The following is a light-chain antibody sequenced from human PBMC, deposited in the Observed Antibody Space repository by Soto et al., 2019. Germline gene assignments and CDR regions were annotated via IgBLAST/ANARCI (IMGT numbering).Light chain of an antibody. CDR1: QNINNY. V-gene: IGKV1-39*01. Sequence: DIQMTQSPSSLSASVGDRVTITCQASQNINNYLNWYQQKPGRAPKLLIYDASNLEAGVPSRFSGSGGGTDFTLSISSVQPEDFATYFCQQSYMGPITFGQGTRLEIK. CDR2: DAS. J-gene: IGKJ5*01. CDR3: QQSYMGPIT.